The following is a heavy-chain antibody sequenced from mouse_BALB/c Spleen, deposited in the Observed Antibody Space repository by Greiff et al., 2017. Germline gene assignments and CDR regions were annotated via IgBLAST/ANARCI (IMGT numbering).Heavy chain of an antibody. D-gene: IGHD2-1*01. CDR2: IRSKSNNYAT. CDR3: VREYGNYVGAMDY. V-gene: IGHV10S3*01. CDR1: GFTFNTNA. Sequence: EAGGGLVQPKGSLKLSCAASGFTFNTNAMNWVRQAPGKGLEWVARIRSKSNNYATYYADSVKDRFTISRDDSQSMLYLQMNNLKTEDTAMYYCVREYGNYVGAMDYWGQGTSVTVSS. J-gene: IGHJ4*01.